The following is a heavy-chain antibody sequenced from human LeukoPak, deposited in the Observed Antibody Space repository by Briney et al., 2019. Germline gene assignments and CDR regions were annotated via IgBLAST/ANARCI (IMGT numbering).Heavy chain of an antibody. Sequence: GGSLRLSCAASGFSFSGHWMNWVRQAPGKGLEWVANIKQDGSEKFYVDSVKGRFTISRDNAKNSLYLQMDSLSAEDTALYYCASGAGYLIENWGLGTLVTVSS. CDR3: ASGAGYLIEN. CDR1: GFSFSGHW. V-gene: IGHV3-7*03. J-gene: IGHJ4*02. CDR2: IKQDGSEK. D-gene: IGHD2-15*01.